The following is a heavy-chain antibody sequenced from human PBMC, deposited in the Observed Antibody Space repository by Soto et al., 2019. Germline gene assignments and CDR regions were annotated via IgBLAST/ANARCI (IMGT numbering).Heavy chain of an antibody. J-gene: IGHJ4*02. CDR2: IWYDGNNK. V-gene: IGHV3-33*01. CDR3: ARDLGYSSLSAGDY. CDR1: GFTFSSYG. Sequence: SLRRSCAASGFTFSSYGMHWVRQAPGKGLEWVAVIWYDGNNKYNADSVKGRFTISRDNAKNSLYLQMNSLRVEDTAVYYCARDLGYSSLSAGDYWGQGTLVTVSS. D-gene: IGHD6-19*01.